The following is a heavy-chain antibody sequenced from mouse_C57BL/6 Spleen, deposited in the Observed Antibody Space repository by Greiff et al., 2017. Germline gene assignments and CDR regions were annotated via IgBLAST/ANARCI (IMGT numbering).Heavy chain of an antibody. CDR1: GYTFTDYE. CDR3: TRDGIFDY. Sequence: QVQLQQSGAELVRPGASVTLSCKASGYTFTDYEMHWVKQTPVNGLEWIGAIDPESGGTAYNQKFKGKAILTADESSSTAYMELRSLTSEDSAVYCCTRDGIFDYGGQGTTLTVSS. D-gene: IGHD2-3*01. CDR2: IDPESGGT. V-gene: IGHV1-15*01. J-gene: IGHJ2*01.